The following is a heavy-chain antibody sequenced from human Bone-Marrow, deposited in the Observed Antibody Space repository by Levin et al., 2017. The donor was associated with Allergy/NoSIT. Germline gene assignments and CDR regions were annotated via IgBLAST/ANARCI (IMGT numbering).Heavy chain of an antibody. J-gene: IGHJ4*02. CDR1: GFTFGDFA. D-gene: IGHD3-10*01. V-gene: IGHV3-49*03. Sequence: GGSLRLSCRASGFTFGDFAMTWYRQAPGKGLEWVGIIRSTAYGGTTEYAASVKDRFIMSRDDFQSIAYLQMNSPKTDDTGVYYCVSGAWSPSYWGQGALVTVSS. CDR3: VSGAWSPSY. CDR2: IRSTAYGGTT.